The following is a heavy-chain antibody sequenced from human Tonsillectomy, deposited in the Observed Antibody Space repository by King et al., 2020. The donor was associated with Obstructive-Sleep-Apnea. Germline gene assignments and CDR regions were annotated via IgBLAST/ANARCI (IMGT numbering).Heavy chain of an antibody. J-gene: IGHJ6*02. V-gene: IGHV3-21*01. D-gene: IGHD3-10*01. Sequence: VQLVESGGGLVKPGGSLRLSCAASGFTFSTYTMNWVRQAPGRGLEWVSSISGSSNFIYYTDSVKGRDTLSRDNAKNTPYLQMNRLSAEDTAVCYCARGGYYGSGSLKKKRYYFGMDVWGQGTTVTVSS. CDR2: ISGSSNFI. CDR1: GFTFSTYT. CDR3: ARGGYYGSGSLKKKRYYFGMDV.